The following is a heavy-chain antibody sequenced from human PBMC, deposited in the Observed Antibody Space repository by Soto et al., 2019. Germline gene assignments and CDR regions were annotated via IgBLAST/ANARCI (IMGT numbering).Heavy chain of an antibody. Sequence: QVQLVESGGGVVQPGRSLRLSCAASEFTFSPYAMHWVRQAPGKGLEWVAVISYDGNNQYYADSVQGRFTISRDTAKNTLYLEMNRLRTEDTAIYFCAREIFTSPLPDRGMAVWGQGTTVIVSS. CDR3: AREIFTSPLPDRGMAV. J-gene: IGHJ6*02. D-gene: IGHD2-2*01. CDR1: EFTFSPYA. V-gene: IGHV3-30-3*01. CDR2: ISYDGNNQ.